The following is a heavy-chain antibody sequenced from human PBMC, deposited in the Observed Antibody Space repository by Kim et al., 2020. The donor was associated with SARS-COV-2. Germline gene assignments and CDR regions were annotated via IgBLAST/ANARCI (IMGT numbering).Heavy chain of an antibody. J-gene: IGHJ3*02. CDR2: ISSSGSTI. CDR1: GFTFSDYY. V-gene: IGHV3-11*01. Sequence: GGSLRLSCAASGFTFSDYYMSWIRQAPGKGLEWVSYISSSGSTIYYADSVKGRFTISRDNAKNSLYLQMNSLRAEDTAVYYCAREGLAYCGGDCYSRAFDIWGQGTMVTVSS. D-gene: IGHD2-21*01. CDR3: AREGLAYCGGDCYSRAFDI.